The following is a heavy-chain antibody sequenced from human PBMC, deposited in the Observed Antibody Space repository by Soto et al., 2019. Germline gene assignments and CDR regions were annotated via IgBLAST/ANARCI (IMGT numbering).Heavy chain of an antibody. V-gene: IGHV4-59*08. J-gene: IGHJ4*02. CDR3: ARAFSSGSGGFDY. CDR1: GGSISSYY. CDR2: IYYSGST. D-gene: IGHD6-19*01. Sequence: SETLSLTCTVSGGSISSYYWSWIRQPPGKGLEWIGYIYYSGSTNYNPSLKSRVTISVDTSKNQFSLKLSSVSAADTAEYYCARAFSSGSGGFDYWGQGTLVTVSS.